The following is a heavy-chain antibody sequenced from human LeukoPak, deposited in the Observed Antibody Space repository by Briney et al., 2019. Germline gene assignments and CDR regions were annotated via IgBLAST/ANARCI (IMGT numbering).Heavy chain of an antibody. CDR2: MNPNSGNT. Sequence: ASVKVSCKASGYTFTSYDINWVLQATGHGLEWMGWMNPNSGNTGYAQKFQGRVTMTRDTSISTAYMELSSLTSEDTAVYYCARTDGDFVYWGQGTLVTVSS. J-gene: IGHJ4*02. CDR1: GYTFTSYD. CDR3: ARTDGDFVY. V-gene: IGHV1-8*01. D-gene: IGHD4-17*01.